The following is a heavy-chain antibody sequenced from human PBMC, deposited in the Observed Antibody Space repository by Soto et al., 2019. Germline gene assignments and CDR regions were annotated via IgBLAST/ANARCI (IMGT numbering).Heavy chain of an antibody. CDR3: VRHSTYSSGWYD. D-gene: IGHD6-19*01. CDR2: IDPSDSYT. CDR1: GYSFTNYW. Sequence: GESLKISCKGSGYSFTNYWISWVRQMPGKGLEWMGRIDPSDSYTNYSPSFQGHVTISTDKSISTAYLQWSSLKASDTAIYYCVRHSTYSSGWYDWGQGTLVTVS. J-gene: IGHJ4*02. V-gene: IGHV5-10-1*01.